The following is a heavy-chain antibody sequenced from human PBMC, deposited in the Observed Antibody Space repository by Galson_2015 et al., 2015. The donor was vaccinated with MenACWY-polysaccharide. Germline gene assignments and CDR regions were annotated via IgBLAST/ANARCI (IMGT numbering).Heavy chain of an antibody. CDR3: AKDLRVGATAGSELDF. CDR2: ISGSGGST. J-gene: IGHJ4*02. V-gene: IGHV3-23*01. Sequence: SLRLSCAASGFTFSSYGMSWVRQAPGKGLEWVSSISGSGGSTFYADSVKGRFTISRDNSKNTLSLQVNSLRAEDTAKYYCAKDLRVGATAGSELDFWGQGTLVLVSS. D-gene: IGHD1-26*01. CDR1: GFTFSSYG.